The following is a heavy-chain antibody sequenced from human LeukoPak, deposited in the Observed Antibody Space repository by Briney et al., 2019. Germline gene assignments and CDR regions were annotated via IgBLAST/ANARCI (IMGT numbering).Heavy chain of an antibody. CDR1: GYTFAGYF. J-gene: IGHJ6*02. D-gene: IGHD6-19*01. CDR2: IDPNTGGT. CDR3: ARDRDIAVAGMYG. Sequence: GASVKLSCKASGYTFAGYFMDWVRHAPGQGLEWMAWIDPNTGGTNFAQKFQGRVTVTRDTSISTAYIELSRVRSADTAVYYCARDRDIAVAGMYGWGQGTTVT. V-gene: IGHV1-2*02.